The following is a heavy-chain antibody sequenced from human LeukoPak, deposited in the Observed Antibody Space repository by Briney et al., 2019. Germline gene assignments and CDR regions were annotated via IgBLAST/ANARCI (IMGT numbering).Heavy chain of an antibody. Sequence: SETLSLTCTVSGGSISSYYWSWIRQPAGKGLEWIGRIYSSGSTYYNPSLNSRVTMSVDTSNNQFSLKLSSVTAADTAVYYCARAKGTDVWSGYYTDWGQGTLVTVSS. V-gene: IGHV4-4*07. J-gene: IGHJ4*02. CDR2: IYSSGST. CDR1: GGSISSYY. D-gene: IGHD3-3*01. CDR3: ARAKGTDVWSGYYTD.